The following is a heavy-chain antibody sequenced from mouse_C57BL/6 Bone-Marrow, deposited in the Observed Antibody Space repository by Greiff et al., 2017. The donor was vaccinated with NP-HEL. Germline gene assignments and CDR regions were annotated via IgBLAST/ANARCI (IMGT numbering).Heavy chain of an antibody. Sequence: VQLQQPGAELVRPGSSVKLSCKASGYTFTSYWMDWVKQRPGQGLEWIGNIYPSDSETHYNQKFKDKATLTVDKSSSTAYMQLSSLTSEDSAVYYCATGRYFDVWGTGTTVTVSS. CDR3: ATGRYFDV. CDR1: GYTFTSYW. D-gene: IGHD3-3*01. CDR2: IYPSDSET. V-gene: IGHV1-61*01. J-gene: IGHJ1*03.